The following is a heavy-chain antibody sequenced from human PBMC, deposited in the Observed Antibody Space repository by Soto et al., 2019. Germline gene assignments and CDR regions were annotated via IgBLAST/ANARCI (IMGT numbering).Heavy chain of an antibody. Sequence: VGSLRLSCAASGFTFSSYAMNWVRQAPGKGLEWVSVISGSDGSTYYADSVKGRFTISRDNSKNTLNLQMNSLRAEDTAVYYCARRSSSWYFDYWGQGTLVTVSS. D-gene: IGHD6-13*01. V-gene: IGHV3-23*01. J-gene: IGHJ4*02. CDR1: GFTFSSYA. CDR3: ARRSSSWYFDY. CDR2: ISGSDGST.